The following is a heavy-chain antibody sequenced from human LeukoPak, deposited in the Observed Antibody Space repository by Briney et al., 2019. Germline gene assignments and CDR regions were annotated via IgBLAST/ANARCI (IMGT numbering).Heavy chain of an antibody. CDR3: ARESLPLGDAFDI. Sequence: ASVKVSCKASGYTFTSYDINWARQATGQGLEWMGWMNPNSGNTGYAQKFQGRVTMTRNTPISTAYMELSSLRSEDTAVYYCARESLPLGDAFDIWGQGTMVTVSS. CDR1: GYTFTSYD. D-gene: IGHD3-16*01. J-gene: IGHJ3*02. CDR2: MNPNSGNT. V-gene: IGHV1-8*01.